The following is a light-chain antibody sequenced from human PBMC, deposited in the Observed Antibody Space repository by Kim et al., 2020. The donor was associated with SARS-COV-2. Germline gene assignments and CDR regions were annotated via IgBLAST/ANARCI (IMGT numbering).Light chain of an antibody. CDR3: NSRDSKM. V-gene: IGLV3-19*01. J-gene: IGLJ3*02. CDR1: SLRTYY. Sequence: AVSVALGQTVRISCRGDSLRTYYASWYQQKAGQAPVLVVYGKNIRPSGIPDRFSGSYSGNTASLTITGAQAEDEADYYCNSRDSKMFGGGTKLTGL. CDR2: GKN.